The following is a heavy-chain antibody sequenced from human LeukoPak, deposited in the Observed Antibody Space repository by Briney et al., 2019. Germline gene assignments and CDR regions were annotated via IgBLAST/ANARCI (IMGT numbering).Heavy chain of an antibody. J-gene: IGHJ4*02. D-gene: IGHD6-13*01. Sequence: GASVKVSCKASGGTFSSYTISWVRQAPGQRLEWMGWINAGNGNTKYSQKFQGRVTITRDTSASTAYMELSSLRSEDTAVYYCARDRHPKYSGNSWYYFDYWGQGTLVTVSS. CDR2: INAGNGNT. CDR3: ARDRHPKYSGNSWYYFDY. CDR1: GGTFSSYT. V-gene: IGHV1-3*01.